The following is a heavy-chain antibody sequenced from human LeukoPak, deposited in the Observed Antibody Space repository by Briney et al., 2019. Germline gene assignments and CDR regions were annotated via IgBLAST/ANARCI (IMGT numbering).Heavy chain of an antibody. V-gene: IGHV4-39*07. J-gene: IGHJ4*02. CDR2: IYYSGST. D-gene: IGHD3-10*01. Sequence: SETLSLTCTVSGGSISSSSYYWGWIRQPPGKGLEWIGSIYYSGSTYYNPSLKSRVTISVDTSKNQFSLKLSSVTAADTAVYYCARGQAGLLWFGESMGGSYYFDYWGQGTLVTVSS. CDR3: ARGQAGLLWFGESMGGSYYFDY. CDR1: GGSISSSSYY.